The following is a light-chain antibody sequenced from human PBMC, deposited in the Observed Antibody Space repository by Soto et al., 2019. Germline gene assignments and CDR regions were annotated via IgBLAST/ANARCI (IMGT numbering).Light chain of an antibody. V-gene: IGLV2-14*01. CDR1: SSDVGGYNY. CDR2: EVS. Sequence: QSALTQPASVSGSPGQSITISCTGTSSDVGGYNYVSWYQQHPGKAPKLMIYEVSNRPSGVSNRFSGSKSGNTASLTISGLQAEDDDDYYCSSYTSSSTQVFGTGTKVTVL. CDR3: SSYTSSSTQV. J-gene: IGLJ1*01.